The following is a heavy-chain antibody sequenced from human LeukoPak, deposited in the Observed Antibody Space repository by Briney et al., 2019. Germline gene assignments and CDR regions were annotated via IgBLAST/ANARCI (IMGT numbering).Heavy chain of an antibody. Sequence: GGSLRLSCAAPGFTVSSNYVSWVRQAPGKGLEWVSVIYSGGSTYYADSVKGRFTISRDNSKNTLYLQMNSLRAEDTAVYYCARDGRFSSGSSNWFDPWGQGTLVTVSS. CDR2: IYSGGST. D-gene: IGHD6-19*01. CDR3: ARDGRFSSGSSNWFDP. J-gene: IGHJ5*02. V-gene: IGHV3-53*01. CDR1: GFTVSSNY.